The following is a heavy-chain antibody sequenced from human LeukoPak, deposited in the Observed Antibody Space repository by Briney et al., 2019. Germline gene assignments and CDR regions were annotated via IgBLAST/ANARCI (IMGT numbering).Heavy chain of an antibody. CDR3: ARGDYDMDIVATAKNWFDP. Sequence: GESLKISCKGSGYTFTTYWIGWVRQMPGKGLEWIGIIYPGDSDTRYSPSFQGQVTISADKSISTAYLQWSSLKASDTAMYYCARGDYDMDIVATAKNWFDPWGQGTLVTVSS. CDR2: IYPGDSDT. CDR1: GYTFTTYW. D-gene: IGHD5-12*01. V-gene: IGHV5-51*01. J-gene: IGHJ5*02.